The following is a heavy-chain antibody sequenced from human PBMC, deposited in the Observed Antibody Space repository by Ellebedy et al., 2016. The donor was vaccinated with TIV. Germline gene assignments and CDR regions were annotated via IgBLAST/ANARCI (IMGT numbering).Heavy chain of an antibody. CDR3: ARDWALFVSAGIPFYYYYMDV. CDR2: TIPIFKTT. CDR1: EGIFMNYG. Sequence: ASVKVSXXASEGIFMNYGLTRVRQAPGQGLEWIGGTIPIFKTTRYAQKFQGRVTITADESAGTVYMELRSLRSDDTAVYYCARDWALFVSAGIPFYYYYMDVWGKGTTVTVSS. J-gene: IGHJ6*03. V-gene: IGHV1-69*13. D-gene: IGHD2-2*01.